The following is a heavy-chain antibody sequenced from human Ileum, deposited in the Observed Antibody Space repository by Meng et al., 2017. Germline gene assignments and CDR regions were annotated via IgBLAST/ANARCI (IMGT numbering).Heavy chain of an antibody. CDR3: ARDYCSSTTCALDY. CDR1: GGSISIGDYY. J-gene: IGHJ4*02. V-gene: IGHV4-30-4*01. Sequence: QVQLQESGPGLLKSSQTPSLTCTVSGGSISIGDYYWSWVRQPPGKGLEWIGYIYYSGSTNYNPSLKSRVTISVDTSKNQFSLKLSSVTAADTAVYYCARDYCSSTTCALDYWGQGTLVTVSS. CDR2: IYYSGST. D-gene: IGHD2-2*01.